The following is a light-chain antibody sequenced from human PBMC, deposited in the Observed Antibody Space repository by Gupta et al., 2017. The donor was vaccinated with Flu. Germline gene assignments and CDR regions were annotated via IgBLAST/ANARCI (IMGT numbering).Light chain of an antibody. V-gene: IGKV1-8*01. J-gene: IGKJ4*01. CDR3: HQYFSYPRT. CDR2: GAS. Sequence: PSSLSASTGDRVTISWRASQDISSYLAWYQQKPGKAPKFLIYGASTLQSGVPSRFSGSGSGTDFTLIISSLQSEDFATYYCHQYFSYPRTFGGGTKVEIK. CDR1: QDISSY.